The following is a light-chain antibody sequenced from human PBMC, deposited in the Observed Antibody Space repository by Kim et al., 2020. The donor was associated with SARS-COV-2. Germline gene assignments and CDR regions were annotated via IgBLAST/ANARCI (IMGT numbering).Light chain of an antibody. Sequence: QSITISCIGTSSDIGASNLVAWYQQHPGKVPKLIIYNVSRRPSGVSNRFSGFQSGNTASLTISGLQAEDEADYYCSSYTANNIFYVFGTGTKVTVL. CDR3: SSYTANNIFYV. CDR1: SSDIGASNL. V-gene: IGLV2-14*03. CDR2: NVS. J-gene: IGLJ1*01.